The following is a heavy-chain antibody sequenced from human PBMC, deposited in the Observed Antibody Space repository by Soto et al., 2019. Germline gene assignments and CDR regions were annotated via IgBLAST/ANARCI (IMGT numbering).Heavy chain of an antibody. J-gene: IGHJ5*02. CDR2: INHSGST. D-gene: IGHD2-2*01. CDR3: ARGSIVVVPAAAGIWFDP. V-gene: IGHV4-34*01. Sequence: SEXLSLTCAVYGGSFSGYYWSWIRQPPGKGLEWIGEINHSGSTNYNPSLKSRVTISVDTSKNQFSLKLSSVTAADTAVYYCARGSIVVVPAAAGIWFDPWGQGTLVPVSS. CDR1: GGSFSGYY.